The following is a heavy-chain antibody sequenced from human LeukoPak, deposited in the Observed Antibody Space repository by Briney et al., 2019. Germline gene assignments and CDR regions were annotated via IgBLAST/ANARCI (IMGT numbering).Heavy chain of an antibody. Sequence: TSETLSLTCTVSGGSISSSSYYWGWIRQPTGKGLEWIGSIYYSGSTYYNPSLKSRVTISVDTSKNQFSLKLSSVTAADTAVYYCAREGSITMVRGVILSWGQGTLVTVSS. CDR2: IYYSGST. CDR1: GGSISSSSYY. D-gene: IGHD3-10*01. V-gene: IGHV4-39*07. J-gene: IGHJ4*02. CDR3: AREGSITMVRGVILS.